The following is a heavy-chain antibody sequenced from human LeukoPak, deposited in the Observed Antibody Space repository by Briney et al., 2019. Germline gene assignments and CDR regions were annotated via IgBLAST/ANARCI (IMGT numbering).Heavy chain of an antibody. V-gene: IGHV3-23*01. CDR2: ISGSGGST. CDR3: AKGYCSSTSCPIDY. CDR1: GFTFSGYP. J-gene: IGHJ4*02. D-gene: IGHD2-2*01. Sequence: PGGSLRLPCAASGFTFSGYPMSWVRQAPGKGLNWASTISGSGGSTYYADSVKGRFTISRDNSKNTLYLQMNSLRAEDTAVYYCAKGYCSSTSCPIDYWGQGTLVTVSS.